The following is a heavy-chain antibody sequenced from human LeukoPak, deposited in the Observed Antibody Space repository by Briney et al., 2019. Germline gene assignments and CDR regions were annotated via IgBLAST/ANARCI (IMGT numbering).Heavy chain of an antibody. CDR3: ARVPKGGFFEWLLLY. CDR1: VYTFTSYA. Sequence: ASVTVSRKCTVYTFTSYAMHWVRQAPGQRLEWMGWINAGNCNTKYSQKFQGRVTITKDTSASTAYMELSSLRSEDTAVYCCARVPKGGFFEWLLLYWGQGTLVTVSS. J-gene: IGHJ4*02. D-gene: IGHD3-3*01. CDR2: INAGNCNT. V-gene: IGHV1-3*01.